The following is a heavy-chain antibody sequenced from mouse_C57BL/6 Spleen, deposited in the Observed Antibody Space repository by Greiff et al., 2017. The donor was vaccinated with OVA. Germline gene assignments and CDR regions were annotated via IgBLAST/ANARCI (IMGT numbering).Heavy chain of an antibody. J-gene: IGHJ1*03. CDR1: GFNIKNPY. CDR2: IDPANGNT. D-gene: IGHD4-1*01. Sequence: EVKLMESVAELVRPGASVKLSCTASGFNIKNPYMHWVKQRPEQGLEWIGRIDPANGNTKYAPKFQGKATITADTSSNTAYLQLSSLTSEDTAIYYCASGLTGTLYWYFDVWGTGTTVTVSS. V-gene: IGHV14-3*01. CDR3: ASGLTGTLYWYFDV.